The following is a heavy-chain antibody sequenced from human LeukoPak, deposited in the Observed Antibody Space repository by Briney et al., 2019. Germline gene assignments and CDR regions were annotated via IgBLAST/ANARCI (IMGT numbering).Heavy chain of an antibody. CDR3: GCQREWPLTDYHFDY. Sequence: PSETLSLTCTVSGYSISSGYHYGWIRQPPGKGLQWIGSVHRSGNTTYNPCLKSRVTISIDNSKNQFSLKLTSVSAADTAAYYCGCQREWPLTDYHFDYWGQGTLVSV. D-gene: IGHD3-3*01. CDR1: GYSISSGYH. V-gene: IGHV4-38-2*02. J-gene: IGHJ4*02. CDR2: VHRSGNT.